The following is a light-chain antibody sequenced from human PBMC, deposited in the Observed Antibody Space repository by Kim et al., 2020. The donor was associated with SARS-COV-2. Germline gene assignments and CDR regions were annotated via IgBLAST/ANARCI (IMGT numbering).Light chain of an antibody. CDR2: KNN. J-gene: IGLJ1*01. Sequence: QSVLTQPPSASGTPGQRLTISCSGSSSNIGTTYVYWYQQFPGTAPKLLIYKNNQRPSGVPDRFSGSKSGTSASLAISGLRSDDEAEYYCASWDDSLSGYVFGTGTKVTVL. V-gene: IGLV1-47*01. CDR1: SSNIGTTY. CDR3: ASWDDSLSGYV.